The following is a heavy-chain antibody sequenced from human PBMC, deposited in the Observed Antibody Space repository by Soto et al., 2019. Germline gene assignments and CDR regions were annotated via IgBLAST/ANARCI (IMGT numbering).Heavy chain of an antibody. J-gene: IGHJ4*02. CDR2: INPNSGGT. D-gene: IGHD3-10*01. CDR3: ASGYGSDPGDYYLDY. CDR1: GYTFTGYY. V-gene: IGHV1-2*04. Sequence: ASVKVSCKASGYTFTGYYIQWVRQAPGQGLEWMGWINPNSGGTNYAQKFQGWVTMTRETSISTAYMELSRLKSDDTAVYYCASGYGSDPGDYYLDYWGQGTLVTVYS.